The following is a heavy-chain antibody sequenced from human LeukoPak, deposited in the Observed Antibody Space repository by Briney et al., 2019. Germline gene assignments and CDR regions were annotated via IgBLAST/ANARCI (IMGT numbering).Heavy chain of an antibody. CDR1: GFTFGDYS. CDR2: IQSTAFGGAT. Sequence: GRSLRLSCSASGFTFGDYSLSWVRQSPGKGLEWVGFIQSTAFGGATEYAPSVKGRFTISRDDSQSIAYLQMNSLKTEDTAMYYCTRVPYGSGSLYWVYWGQGTLVTVSS. J-gene: IGHJ1*01. CDR3: TRVPYGSGSLYWVY. V-gene: IGHV3-49*04. D-gene: IGHD3-10*01.